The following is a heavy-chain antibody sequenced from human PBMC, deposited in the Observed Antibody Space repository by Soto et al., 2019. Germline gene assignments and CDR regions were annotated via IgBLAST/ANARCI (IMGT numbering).Heavy chain of an antibody. CDR3: ARGIPITIFGVVARQSYGMDV. CDR2: ISKDGSNK. Sequence: GGSLRLSCAASGFAFSSYGMHWVRQAPGKGLEWVAVISKDGSNKYYADSVKGRFTISRDNSKNTLYLQMNSLRAEDTAVYYCARGIPITIFGVVARQSYGMDVWGQGTTVTVSS. J-gene: IGHJ6*02. CDR1: GFAFSSYG. V-gene: IGHV3-30*03. D-gene: IGHD3-3*01.